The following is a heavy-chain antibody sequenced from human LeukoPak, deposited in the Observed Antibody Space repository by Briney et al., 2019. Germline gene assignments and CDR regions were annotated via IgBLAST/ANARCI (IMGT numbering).Heavy chain of an antibody. CDR1: GYTFTSYY. Sequence: GASVKVSCKASGYTFTSYYMHWVRQAPGQGLEWMGIINPSGGSTSYPQKFQGRVTMTRDMSTSTVYMELSSLRSEDTAVYYCAREGGAGTTFYYYYYYMDVWGKGTTVTVSS. CDR2: INPSGGST. V-gene: IGHV1-46*01. D-gene: IGHD1-7*01. J-gene: IGHJ6*03. CDR3: AREGGAGTTFYYYYYYMDV.